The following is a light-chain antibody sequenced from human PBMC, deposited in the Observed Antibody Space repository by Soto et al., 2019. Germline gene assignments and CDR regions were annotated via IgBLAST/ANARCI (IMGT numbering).Light chain of an antibody. CDR1: QSIRRS. CDR3: QQSYSTPPWT. CDR2: AAS. V-gene: IGKV1-39*01. J-gene: IGKJ1*01. Sequence: DIQMTQSPSSLSASVADRVTITCRASQSIRRSLNWYQQKPGKAPKLLIYAASSLQSGVPSRFSGSGYGTDFTLTITSLQSEDFAIYYCQQSYSTPPWTFGQGTKVDIK.